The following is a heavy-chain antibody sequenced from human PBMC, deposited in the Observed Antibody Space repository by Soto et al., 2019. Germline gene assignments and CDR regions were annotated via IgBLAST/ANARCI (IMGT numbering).Heavy chain of an antibody. CDR2: ISAYNGNT. CDR1: GYTFTNFG. D-gene: IGHD3-16*01. V-gene: IGHV1-18*01. Sequence: QVQLVQSGAEVKKPGASVKVSCKTSGYTFTNFGLSWVRQAPGQGLEWMGWISAYNGNTNYAQNFQGRVTMTTDTTTSTAYMELRSLRSDDTAVYYGAIGGTPIDYWGQGTLVTVSS. CDR3: AIGGTPIDY. J-gene: IGHJ4*02.